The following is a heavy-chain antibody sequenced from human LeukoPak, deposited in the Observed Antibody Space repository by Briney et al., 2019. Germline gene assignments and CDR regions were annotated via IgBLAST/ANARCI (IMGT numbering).Heavy chain of an antibody. CDR1: GFTFANYA. D-gene: IGHD1-26*01. J-gene: IGHJ4*02. CDR3: ARDDKWAFDY. CDR2: ISSTSAI. Sequence: GGSLRLSCAASGFTFANYALNWFRHTPGKGLQWLSYISSTSAIYYADSVKGRFTISRDNAKKSLYLQMNSLRAEDTAVYYCARDDKWAFDYWGQGNLVTVSS. V-gene: IGHV3-69-1*02.